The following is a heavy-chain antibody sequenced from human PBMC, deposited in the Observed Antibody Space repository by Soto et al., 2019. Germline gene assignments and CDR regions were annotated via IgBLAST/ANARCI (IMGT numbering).Heavy chain of an antibody. Sequence: QVQLVQSGAEVKKPGSSVKVSCKASGGTFSSYAISWVRQAPGQGLEWMGGIIPIFGTANYAQKFQGRVTITADKSTRRAYMGLSSLRSGDTAVYYCARRRYSSGWTGSWFDPWGQGSLVTVS. CDR3: ARRRYSSGWTGSWFDP. D-gene: IGHD6-19*01. CDR1: GGTFSSYA. J-gene: IGHJ5*02. CDR2: IIPIFGTA. V-gene: IGHV1-69*06.